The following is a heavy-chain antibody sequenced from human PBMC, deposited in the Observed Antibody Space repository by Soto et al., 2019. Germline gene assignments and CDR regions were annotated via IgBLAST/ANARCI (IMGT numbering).Heavy chain of an antibody. CDR1: GFTFSSYG. CDR3: ARARVDRPEFYGMDV. V-gene: IGHV3-33*01. Sequence: QVQLVESGGGVVQPGRSLRLSCAASGFTFSSYGMHWVRQAPGKGLEWVAVIWYDGSNKYYADSVKGRFTISRDNSKNTLYLQMNSLRAEDTAVYYCARARVDRPEFYGMDVWGQGTTVTVSS. D-gene: IGHD3-9*01. CDR2: IWYDGSNK. J-gene: IGHJ6*02.